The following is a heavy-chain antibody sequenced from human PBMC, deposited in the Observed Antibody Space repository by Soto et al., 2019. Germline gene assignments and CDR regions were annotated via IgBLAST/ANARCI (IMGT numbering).Heavy chain of an antibody. Sequence: QVQLQESGPGLVKPSETLSLTCTVSGGSISSYYWSWIRQPPGKGLEWIGYIYYSGSTNYNPSLKSRVTISVDTSKNQFSLKLSSVTAADTAVYYCARVHRTTIFGVVYGGSMDVWGKGTTVTVSS. V-gene: IGHV4-59*01. D-gene: IGHD3-3*01. CDR3: ARVHRTTIFGVVYGGSMDV. J-gene: IGHJ6*03. CDR2: IYYSGST. CDR1: GGSISSYY.